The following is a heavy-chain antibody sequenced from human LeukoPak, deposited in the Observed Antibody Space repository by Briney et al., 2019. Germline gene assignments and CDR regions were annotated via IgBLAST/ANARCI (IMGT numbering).Heavy chain of an antibody. CDR3: ARGRPALNYDILTGYSL. J-gene: IGHJ4*02. D-gene: IGHD3-9*01. CDR2: MNPSSGNT. CDR1: GYTFTSYD. V-gene: IGHV1-8*01. Sequence: VASVKVSCKASGYTFTSYDINWVRQAPGQGLEWMGWMNPSSGNTGYAQKFQGRVTMTRNTSISTAYMELSSLRSEDTAVYYCARGRPALNYDILTGYSLWGQGTLVTVSS.